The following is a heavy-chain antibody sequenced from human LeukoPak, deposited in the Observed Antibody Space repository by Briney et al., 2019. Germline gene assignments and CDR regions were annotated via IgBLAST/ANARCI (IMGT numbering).Heavy chain of an antibody. Sequence: PGGSLRLSCAASGFTFSSYGMHWVRQAPGKGLEWVAVIWYDGSNKYCADSVKGRFTISRDNSKNTLYLQMNSLRAEDTAVYYCARGLGLGYYDSSGYSDFDYWGQGTLVTVSS. D-gene: IGHD3-22*01. CDR3: ARGLGLGYYDSSGYSDFDY. V-gene: IGHV3-33*01. J-gene: IGHJ4*02. CDR1: GFTFSSYG. CDR2: IWYDGSNK.